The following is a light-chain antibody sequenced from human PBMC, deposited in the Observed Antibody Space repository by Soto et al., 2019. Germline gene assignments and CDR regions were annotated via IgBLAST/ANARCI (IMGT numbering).Light chain of an antibody. V-gene: IGKV1-5*03. CDR3: QQIHSTSSYT. Sequence: DIQMTQSPSTLSGSVGDRVTITCRASQTISSWLAWYQQKPGKAPKLLIYKASTLKSGVPSRFSGSGSGTEFTLTITTLQPEDFATYYCQQIHSTSSYTFGQGTRVDIK. CDR1: QTISSW. CDR2: KAS. J-gene: IGKJ2*01.